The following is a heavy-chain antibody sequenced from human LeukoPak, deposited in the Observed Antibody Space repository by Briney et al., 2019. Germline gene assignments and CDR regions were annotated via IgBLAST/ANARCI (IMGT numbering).Heavy chain of an antibody. V-gene: IGHV4-39*07. D-gene: IGHD3-22*01. CDR1: GGSISSSSYY. CDR2: IYYSGST. J-gene: IGHJ5*02. CDR3: ARDAYYYDSSATPGA. Sequence: DPSETLSLTCTVSGGSISSSSYYWGWIRQPPGKGLEWIGSIYYSGSTYYNPSLKSRVTISVDTSKNQFSLKLSSVAAADTAVYYCARDAYYYDSSATPGAWGQGTLVTVSS.